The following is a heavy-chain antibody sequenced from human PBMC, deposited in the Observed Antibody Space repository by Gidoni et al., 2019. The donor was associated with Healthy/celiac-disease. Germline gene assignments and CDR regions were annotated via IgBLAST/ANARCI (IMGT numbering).Heavy chain of an antibody. Sequence: EVQLVESGGGLVQPGGSLRLSCAASGFTFRSYEMNWVRQAPGKGLEWVSYISSSGSTIYYADSVKGRFTISRDNAKNSLYLQMNSLRAEDTAVYYCARDPSSSAWSYSWFDPWGQGTLVTVSS. D-gene: IGHD6-13*01. CDR2: ISSSGSTI. CDR1: GFTFRSYE. V-gene: IGHV3-48*03. J-gene: IGHJ5*02. CDR3: ARDPSSSAWSYSWFDP.